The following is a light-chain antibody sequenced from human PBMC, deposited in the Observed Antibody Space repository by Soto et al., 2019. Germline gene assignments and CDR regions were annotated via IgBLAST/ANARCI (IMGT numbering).Light chain of an antibody. CDR1: QSIKSW. J-gene: IGKJ1*01. V-gene: IGKV1-39*01. CDR2: RAS. Sequence: DIQMTQSPSTLSASVGDRVTITCRASQSIKSWVAWYQQKPGKAPKLLIYRASTLQTGIPSRFSGSGYGADFVLTISSLQPEDFATYYCQQSYNSPRTFGLGTKV. CDR3: QQSYNSPRT.